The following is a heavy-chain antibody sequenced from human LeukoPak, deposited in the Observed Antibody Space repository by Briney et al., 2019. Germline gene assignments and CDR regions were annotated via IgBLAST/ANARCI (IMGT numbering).Heavy chain of an antibody. J-gene: IGHJ4*02. D-gene: IGHD1-26*01. V-gene: IGHV3-21*01. CDR3: ARERGRSYPARYFDY. Sequence: GSLRLSCAASGFTFSSYSMNWVRQAPGKGLEWVSSISSSSSYIYYADSVKGRFTISRDNAKNSLYLQMNSLRAEDTAVYYCARERGRSYPARYFDYWGQGTLVTVSS. CDR2: ISSSSSYI. CDR1: GFTFSSYS.